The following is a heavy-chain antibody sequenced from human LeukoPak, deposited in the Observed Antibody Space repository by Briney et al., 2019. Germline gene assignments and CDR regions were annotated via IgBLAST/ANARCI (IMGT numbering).Heavy chain of an antibody. J-gene: IGHJ4*02. Sequence: GSLRLSCAASGFTFSDHYVDWVRQAPGKGLEWVGRTRNKANSYTTEYAASVKGRFTISRDDSKNSLYLQMNSLKTEDTAIYYCTRDESALWGQGTLVTVSS. CDR2: TRNKANSYTT. V-gene: IGHV3-72*01. CDR3: TRDESAL. CDR1: GFTFSDHY.